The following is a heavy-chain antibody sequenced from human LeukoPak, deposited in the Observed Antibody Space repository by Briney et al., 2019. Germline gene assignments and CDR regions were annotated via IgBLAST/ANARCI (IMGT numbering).Heavy chain of an antibody. J-gene: IGHJ5*02. Sequence: SETLSLTCTVSGGSISSYYWGWIRQPPGKGLEWVGYIYYSGSTNYNPSLKSRVTISVDTSKNQFSLKLSSVTAADTAVYYCARGITMVRGVIAKPYNWFDPWGQGTLVTVSS. V-gene: IGHV4-59*01. CDR2: IYYSGST. D-gene: IGHD3-10*01. CDR1: GGSISSYY. CDR3: ARGITMVRGVIAKPYNWFDP.